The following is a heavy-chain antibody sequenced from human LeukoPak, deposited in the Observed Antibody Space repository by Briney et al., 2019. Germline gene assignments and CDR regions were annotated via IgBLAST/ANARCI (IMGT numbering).Heavy chain of an antibody. J-gene: IGHJ6*04. CDR1: GGSISSSSYY. CDR3: ASARVRWFGELLPHPMDV. D-gene: IGHD3-10*01. Sequence: SETLSLTCTVSGGSISSSSYYWGWIRQPPGKGLEWIGSIYYSGSTYYNPSLKSRVTISVDTSKNQFSLKLSSVTAADTAVYYCASARVRWFGELLPHPMDVWGKGTTVTISS. V-gene: IGHV4-39*07. CDR2: IYYSGST.